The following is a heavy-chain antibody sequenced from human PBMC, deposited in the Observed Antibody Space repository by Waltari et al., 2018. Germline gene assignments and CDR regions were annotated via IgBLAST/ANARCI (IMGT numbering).Heavy chain of an antibody. D-gene: IGHD1-26*01. Sequence: QVQLQESGPGLVTPSEPLSLTRTVPGYSTSRGYYWGWIRQPPGKGLEWIGSIYHSGSTYYNPSLKSRVTISVDTSKNQFSLKLSSVTAADTAVYYCARDDSGSYVTWGQGTLVTVSS. J-gene: IGHJ5*02. CDR3: ARDDSGSYVT. CDR2: IYHSGST. CDR1: GYSTSRGYY. V-gene: IGHV4-38-2*02.